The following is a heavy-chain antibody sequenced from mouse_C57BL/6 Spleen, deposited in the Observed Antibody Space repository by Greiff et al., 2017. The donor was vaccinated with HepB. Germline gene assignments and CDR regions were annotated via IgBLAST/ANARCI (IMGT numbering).Heavy chain of an antibody. CDR3: ARETTVVATDYAMDY. Sequence: EVMLVESGGGLVKPGGSLKLSCAASGFTFSSYAMSWVRQTPEKRLEWVATISDGGSYTYYPDNVKGRFTISRDNAKNNLYLQMSHLKSEDTAMYYCARETTVVATDYAMDYWGQGTSVTVSS. CDR1: GFTFSSYA. D-gene: IGHD1-1*01. CDR2: ISDGGSYT. V-gene: IGHV5-4*01. J-gene: IGHJ4*01.